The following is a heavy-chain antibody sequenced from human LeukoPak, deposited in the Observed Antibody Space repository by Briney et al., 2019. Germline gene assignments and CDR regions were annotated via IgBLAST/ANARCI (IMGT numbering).Heavy chain of an antibody. J-gene: IGHJ4*02. CDR2: ISGSGGST. CDR3: AKDWYLMRTTVTTVDY. CDR1: GFTFSTYG. Sequence: GGSLRLSCAASGFTFSTYGMHWVRQAPGKGLEWVLAISGSGGSTYYVDSVKGRFTVSRDNSKNTLYLQMSSLRAEDTAVYYCAKDWYLMRTTVTTVDYWGQGTLVTVSS. D-gene: IGHD4-17*01. V-gene: IGHV3-23*01.